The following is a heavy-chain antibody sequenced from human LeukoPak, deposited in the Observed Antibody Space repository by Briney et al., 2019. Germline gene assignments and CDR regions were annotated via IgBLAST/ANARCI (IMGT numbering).Heavy chain of an antibody. V-gene: IGHV3-23*01. Sequence: PGGSLRLSCAASGFTFSSYAMSWVRQAPGKGLEWVSAISGSGDNTYYADSVKDRFTISRDKSKNTLYLQMNSLGAEDTAVYYCAKNRCNYYYFDYWGQGTLVTVSS. CDR1: GFTFSSYA. CDR2: ISGSGDNT. D-gene: IGHD4-11*01. J-gene: IGHJ4*02. CDR3: AKNRCNYYYFDY.